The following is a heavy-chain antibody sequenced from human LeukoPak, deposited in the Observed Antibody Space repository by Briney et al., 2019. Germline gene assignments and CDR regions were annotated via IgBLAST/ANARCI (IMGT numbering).Heavy chain of an antibody. CDR1: GFTSSSNW. CDR2: IKQDVSEK. CDR3: ARRWYSSCPPEFDP. J-gene: IGHJ5*02. D-gene: IGHD6-13*01. Sequence: AGSLRLSCAASGFTSSSNWMSWVRPAPGKGLEWVANIKQDVSEKYYVDYVKGRFTISRDNAKSELYLQMKSLRGVDTGVCYCARRWYSSCPPEFDPWGQGTLVAVSS. V-gene: IGHV3-7*01.